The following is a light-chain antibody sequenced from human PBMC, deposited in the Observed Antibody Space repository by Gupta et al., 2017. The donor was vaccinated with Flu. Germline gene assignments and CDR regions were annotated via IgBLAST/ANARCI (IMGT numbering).Light chain of an antibody. J-gene: IGKJ1*01. CDR1: QSVRSN. CDR3: QQYQNWPPWT. CDR2: GAS. Sequence: ATLSVSPGERATLSCRASQSVRSNLAWYQQKSGQAPRLLIYGASTRATGIPARFSGSGSGTEFTLTINSLQSEDFAVYYCQQYQNWPPWTFGQGTKVEIK. V-gene: IGKV3-15*01.